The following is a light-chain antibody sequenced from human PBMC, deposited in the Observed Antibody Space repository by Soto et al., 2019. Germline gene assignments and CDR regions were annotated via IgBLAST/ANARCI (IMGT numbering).Light chain of an antibody. CDR3: LQYRSFPRT. Sequence: DIQLTQSPSSLSASVGDRVTITCRASQGIRDDLGWYQQKAGEAPKRLICAASSLHSGVPSRFSGSGSGTEFTLTISSLQPEDFATYYCLQYRSFPRTFGQGTKVDIK. J-gene: IGKJ1*01. V-gene: IGKV1-17*01. CDR1: QGIRDD. CDR2: AAS.